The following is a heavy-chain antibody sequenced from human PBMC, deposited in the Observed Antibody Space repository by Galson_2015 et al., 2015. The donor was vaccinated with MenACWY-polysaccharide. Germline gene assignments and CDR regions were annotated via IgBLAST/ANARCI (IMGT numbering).Heavy chain of an antibody. CDR3: AREGSRIVFHAFDI. CDR1: GFSPSNYA. V-gene: IGHV3-33*01. D-gene: IGHD2-2*01. J-gene: IGHJ3*02. CDR2: IQYDGSNK. Sequence: SLRLSCAVSGFSPSNYAMNRVRQAPGKGLEWVAVIQYDGSNKVYADSVKGRFTISRDNSKNTVFLEMNTLGVEDTAVYYCAREGSRIVFHAFDIWGQGTMVTVSS.